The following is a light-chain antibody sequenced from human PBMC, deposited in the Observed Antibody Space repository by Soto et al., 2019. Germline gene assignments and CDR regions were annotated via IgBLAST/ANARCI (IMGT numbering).Light chain of an antibody. CDR2: DAS. Sequence: EIVLTQSPATLSLSPGERATLSCSASQSVSSYLAWYQQKPGQAPRLLIYDASNRATGIPARFSGSGSGTDFTLAISSLEPEDFAVYYCHQRSNWPLTFGGGTKVDFK. V-gene: IGKV3-11*01. J-gene: IGKJ4*01. CDR1: QSVSSY. CDR3: HQRSNWPLT.